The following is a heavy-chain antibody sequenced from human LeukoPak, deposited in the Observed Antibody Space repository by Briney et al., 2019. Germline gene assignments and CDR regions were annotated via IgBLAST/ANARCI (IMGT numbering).Heavy chain of an antibody. Sequence: SETLSLTCTVSGASIRSSSYFWAWIRQPPGKGLEWIGSIYYTGSTHNNPSLKSRVTLSVDPSKNQFSLRLSSVTAADTAVYYCARGILSSGLYFDYWGQGTLVTVSS. D-gene: IGHD6-19*01. CDR2: IYYTGST. J-gene: IGHJ4*02. CDR1: GASIRSSSYF. V-gene: IGHV4-39*07. CDR3: ARGILSSGLYFDY.